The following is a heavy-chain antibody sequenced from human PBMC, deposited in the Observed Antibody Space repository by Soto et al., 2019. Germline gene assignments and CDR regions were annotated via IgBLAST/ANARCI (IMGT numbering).Heavy chain of an antibody. CDR1: GFTFSSYG. Sequence: QVQLVESGGGVVQPGRSLRLSCAASGFTFSSYGMHWVRQAPGKGLEWVAVIWYDGSNKYYADSVKGRFTISRDNSKNTLYLQMNSLRAEDTAVYYCVRDGYGSGRYYIDYWGQGTLVTVSS. CDR3: VRDGYGSGRYYIDY. J-gene: IGHJ4*02. D-gene: IGHD3-10*01. V-gene: IGHV3-33*01. CDR2: IWYDGSNK.